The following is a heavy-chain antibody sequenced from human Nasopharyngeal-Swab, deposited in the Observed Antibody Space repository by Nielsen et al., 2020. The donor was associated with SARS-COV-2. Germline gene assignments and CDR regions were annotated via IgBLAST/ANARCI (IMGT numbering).Heavy chain of an antibody. CDR1: GFTFSTYA. CDR2: TTSDGGIT. J-gene: IGHJ3*02. V-gene: IGHV3-64*02. Sequence: GESLKISCAASGFTFSTYAMHWVRQAPGKGLEYVSATTSDGGITYYADSVKGRFTISRDNSKNTLYLQMNSLRAEDTAVYYCARDDDSGSYSDAFDIWGQGTMVTVSS. D-gene: IGHD1-26*01. CDR3: ARDDDSGSYSDAFDI.